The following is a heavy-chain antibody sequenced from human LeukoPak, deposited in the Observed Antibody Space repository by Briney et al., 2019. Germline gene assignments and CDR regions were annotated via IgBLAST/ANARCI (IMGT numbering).Heavy chain of an antibody. V-gene: IGHV3-23*01. Sequence: SGGSLRLSCAASGFTFSSYAMTWVRQAPGKGLEWVSAISGSGGSTYYADSLKGRFTISRDNSKNTLYLQMNSLRAEDTAVYYCAKVPRITIFGVVIYYFDYWGQGTLVTVSS. CDR1: GFTFSSYA. J-gene: IGHJ4*02. CDR3: AKVPRITIFGVVIYYFDY. D-gene: IGHD3-3*01. CDR2: ISGSGGST.